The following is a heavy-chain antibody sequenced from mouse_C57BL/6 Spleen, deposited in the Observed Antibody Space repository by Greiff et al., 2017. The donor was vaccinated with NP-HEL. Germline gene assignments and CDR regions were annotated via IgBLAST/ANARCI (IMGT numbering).Heavy chain of an antibody. J-gene: IGHJ4*01. CDR2: INPNNGGT. CDR1: GYTFTDYN. D-gene: IGHD2-3*01. V-gene: IGHV1-18*01. Sequence: EVKLQESGPELVKPGASVKIPCKASGYTFTDYNMDWVKQSHGKSLEWIGDINPNNGGTIYNQKFKGKATLTVDKSSSTAYMELRSLTSEDTAVYYCARRGWLLLYAMDYWGQGTSVTVSS. CDR3: ARRGWLLLYAMDY.